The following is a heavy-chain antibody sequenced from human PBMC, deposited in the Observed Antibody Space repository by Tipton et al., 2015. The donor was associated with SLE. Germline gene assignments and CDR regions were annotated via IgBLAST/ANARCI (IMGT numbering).Heavy chain of an antibody. CDR3: ARICSADNWYFDL. D-gene: IGHD2-15*01. Sequence: RFTIFRDDSKNSMSLQMNSLKTEDTAVYYCARICSADNWYFDLWGRGTLVTVSS. J-gene: IGHJ2*01. V-gene: IGHV3-72*01.